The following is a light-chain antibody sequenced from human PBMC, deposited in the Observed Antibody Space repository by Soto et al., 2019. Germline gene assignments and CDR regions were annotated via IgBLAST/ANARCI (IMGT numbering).Light chain of an antibody. J-gene: IGKJ1*01. CDR3: QQYGSSGT. Sequence: EIVMTQSPATLSVSPGERAALSCRASQRVSSNLAWYQQKLGQAPRLLIYGASTRATGIAARFSGSGSGTEFTLTISRLEPEDFAVYYCQQYGSSGTFGQGTKVDIK. CDR2: GAS. V-gene: IGKV3-15*01. CDR1: QRVSSN.